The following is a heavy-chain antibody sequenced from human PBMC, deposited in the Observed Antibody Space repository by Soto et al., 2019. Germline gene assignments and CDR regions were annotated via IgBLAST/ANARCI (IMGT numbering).Heavy chain of an antibody. CDR3: ARGRRPLLLSMSP. Sequence: PGGPRPLSCAASGFTFSSYAMHWVRPAPGKGLEWVAVISYDGSNKYYADSVKGRFTISRDNSKNTLYLQMNSLRAEDTAVYYDARGRRPLLLSMSPWGQGTLVT. CDR2: ISYDGSNK. V-gene: IGHV3-30-3*01. CDR1: GFTFSSYA. D-gene: IGHD3-10*01. J-gene: IGHJ5*02.